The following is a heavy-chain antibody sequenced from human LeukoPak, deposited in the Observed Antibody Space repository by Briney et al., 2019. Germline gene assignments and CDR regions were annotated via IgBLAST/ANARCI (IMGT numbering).Heavy chain of an antibody. Sequence: ASVKVSCKASGYTFTSYDINWVRQAPGQGLEWMGGIIPIFGTANYAQKFQGRVTITADESTSTAYMELSSLRSEDTAVYYCARDPVGYSYGYLDYWGQGTLVTVSS. V-gene: IGHV1-69*13. CDR2: IIPIFGTA. D-gene: IGHD5-18*01. CDR3: ARDPVGYSYGYLDY. J-gene: IGHJ4*02. CDR1: GYTFTSYD.